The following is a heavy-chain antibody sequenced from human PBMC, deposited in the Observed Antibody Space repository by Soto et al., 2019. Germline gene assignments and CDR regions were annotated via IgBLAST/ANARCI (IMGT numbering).Heavy chain of an antibody. CDR3: ASSVTVPAAIGY. V-gene: IGHV1-3*01. CDR2: INACNRNT. Sequence: QVQLVQSGAEVKKPGASVKVSCKASGYTFTSYAMPWVRQAPGQRREWMGWINACNRNTKYSQQFQGRVTITRDTSASTAEKDLSSLRSEDTAVYYWASSVTVPAAIGYWGKGTLVTVSS. D-gene: IGHD2-2*02. CDR1: GYTFTSYA. J-gene: IGHJ4*02.